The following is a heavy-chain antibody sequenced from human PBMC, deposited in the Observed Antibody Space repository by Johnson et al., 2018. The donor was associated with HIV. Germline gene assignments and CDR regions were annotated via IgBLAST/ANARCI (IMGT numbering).Heavy chain of an antibody. J-gene: IGHJ3*02. CDR2: ISYDGRHK. CDR3: ARGEDGVDAFDI. Sequence: QVQLVESGGGVVQPGRSLRLSCAASGFTFSSYAMHWVRQAPGKGLEWVAVISYDGRHKYYADSVKGRFTLSRDNSKNTLYLQMNSLRAEDTAVYYCARGEDGVDAFDIWGQGTMVTVSS. CDR1: GFTFSSYA. D-gene: IGHD4-17*01. V-gene: IGHV3-30-3*01.